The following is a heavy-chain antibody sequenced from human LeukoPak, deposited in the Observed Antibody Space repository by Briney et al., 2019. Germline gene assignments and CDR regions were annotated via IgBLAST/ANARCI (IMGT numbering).Heavy chain of an antibody. CDR1: GGPISSSSYY. Sequence: SETLSLTCTVSGGPISSSSYYWGWIRQPPGKGLEWIGSIYYSGSTYYNPSLKSRVTISVDTSKNQFSLKLSSVTAADTAVYYCARDRQWLVPRYYFDYWGQGTLVTVSS. CDR2: IYYSGST. V-gene: IGHV4-39*07. D-gene: IGHD6-19*01. CDR3: ARDRQWLVPRYYFDY. J-gene: IGHJ4*02.